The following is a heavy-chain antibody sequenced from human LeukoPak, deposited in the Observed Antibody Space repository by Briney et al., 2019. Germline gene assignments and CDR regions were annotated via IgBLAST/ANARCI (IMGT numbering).Heavy chain of an antibody. CDR1: GGSISSGGYS. CDR2: IYHSGGT. Sequence: SETLSLTCAVSGGSISSGGYSWSWIRQPPGKGLEWIGYIYHSGGTYYNPSLKSRVTISVDRSKNQFSLKLSSVTAADTAVYYCARGPPYGMDVWGQGTTVTVSS. V-gene: IGHV4-30-2*01. CDR3: ARGPPYGMDV. J-gene: IGHJ6*02.